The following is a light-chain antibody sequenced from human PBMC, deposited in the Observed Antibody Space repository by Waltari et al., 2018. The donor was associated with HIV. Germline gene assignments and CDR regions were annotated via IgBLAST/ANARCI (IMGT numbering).Light chain of an antibody. CDR2: AAS. CDR1: QNLGGSY. J-gene: IGKJ5*01. V-gene: IGKV3-20*01. Sequence: EIVLTQSPGNLSLSPGERPTLSCRASQNLGGSYLGWHQKKPGQPPRLLIYAASNGATSIPDRFSGSASGTDFTLTISRLEPEDFAVYYCQQYGASPRTFGQGTRLEIK. CDR3: QQYGASPRT.